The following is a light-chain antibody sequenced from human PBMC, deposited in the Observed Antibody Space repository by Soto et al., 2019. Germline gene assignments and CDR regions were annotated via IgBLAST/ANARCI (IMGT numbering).Light chain of an antibody. Sequence: IQMTQSPSTLSASVGDRVTITCRASHSISRWLAWYQQKPGKAPKSLIYDASSLESGVPSRFSGSGSGRECSLTLRSLQPDDFANSDCQQYNSFSRTFGQGPKVEI. V-gene: IGKV1-5*01. CDR2: DAS. CDR1: HSISRW. J-gene: IGKJ1*01. CDR3: QQYNSFSRT.